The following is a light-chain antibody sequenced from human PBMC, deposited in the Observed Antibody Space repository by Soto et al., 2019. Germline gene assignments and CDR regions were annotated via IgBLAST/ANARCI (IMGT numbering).Light chain of an antibody. Sequence: QSVLTQPPSVSGAPGQRVTISCTGSSSNIGAGYDVHWYQQLPGTAPKLLINANSNRPSGVPDRFSGSKSGTSASLAITGLQAEDEADYYCQSYDSSLNGRVFGGGTKLTVL. V-gene: IGLV1-40*01. CDR1: SSNIGAGYD. CDR3: QSYDSSLNGRV. J-gene: IGLJ3*02. CDR2: ANS.